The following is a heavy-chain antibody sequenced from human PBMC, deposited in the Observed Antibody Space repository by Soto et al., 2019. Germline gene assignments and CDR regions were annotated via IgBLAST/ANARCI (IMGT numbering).Heavy chain of an antibody. V-gene: IGHV3-74*01. CDR3: ARDLLDGSGSYYNIYYYGMDV. CDR1: GFTLSGYW. D-gene: IGHD3-10*01. CDR2: INSDGIST. Sequence: GGSQRLSYAASGFTLSGYWVHWVRQAPGKGLVWVSRINSDGISTSYADSVKGRFTISRDNAKNTLYLQMNSLRAEDTAVYYCARDLLDGSGSYYNIYYYGMDVWGQGTTVTVSS. J-gene: IGHJ6*02.